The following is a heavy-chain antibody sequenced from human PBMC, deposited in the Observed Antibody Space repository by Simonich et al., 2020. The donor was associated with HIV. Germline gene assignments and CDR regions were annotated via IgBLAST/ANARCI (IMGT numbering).Heavy chain of an antibody. CDR1: GGSFSGYY. CDR2: INHSEST. Sequence: QVQLQQWGAGLLKPSETLSLTCAVSGGSFSGYYWNWIRQPPGKGLEWIGEINHSESTDYNSSLKSRVTISVDTSKNQFSLKLSSVTAADTAMYYCARRGGYAFDYWGQGTLVTVSS. CDR3: ARRGGYAFDY. J-gene: IGHJ4*02. V-gene: IGHV4-34*01. D-gene: IGHD5-12*01.